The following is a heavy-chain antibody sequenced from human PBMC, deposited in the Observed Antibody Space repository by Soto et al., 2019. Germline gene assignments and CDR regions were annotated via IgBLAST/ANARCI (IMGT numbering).Heavy chain of an antibody. CDR2: IYYSGST. CDR1: GGSISSGDYY. J-gene: IGHJ5*02. Sequence: PSETLSLTCTVSGGSISSGDYYWSWIRQPPGKGLEWIGYIYYSGSTYYNPSLKSRVTISVDTSKNQFSLKLSSVTAADTAVYYCARAVLGYCSSTSCYGVDPWGQGTLVTVS. D-gene: IGHD2-2*01. V-gene: IGHV4-30-4*01. CDR3: ARAVLGYCSSTSCYGVDP.